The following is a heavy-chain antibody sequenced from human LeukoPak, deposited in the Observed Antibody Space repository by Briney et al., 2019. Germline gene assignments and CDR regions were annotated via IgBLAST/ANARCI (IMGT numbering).Heavy chain of an antibody. CDR1: GDSISSSSYY. CDR2: IYYSGSA. Sequence: ASETLSLTCTVSGDSISSSSYYWGWIRQPPGKRLEWIGTIYYSGSAYYYPSLKSRVTISVDTSKNQLSLKLSSVTAADTAVYYCARRSPIYDAFDIWGQGTMVTVSS. J-gene: IGHJ3*02. D-gene: IGHD3-3*02. V-gene: IGHV4-39*01. CDR3: ARRSPIYDAFDI.